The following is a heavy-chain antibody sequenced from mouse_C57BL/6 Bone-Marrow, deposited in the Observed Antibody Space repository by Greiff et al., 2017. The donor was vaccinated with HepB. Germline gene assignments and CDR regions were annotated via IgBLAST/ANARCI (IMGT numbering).Heavy chain of an antibody. D-gene: IGHD2-5*01. J-gene: IGHJ2*01. CDR3: ARSYYSNYFDY. CDR1: GYTFTSYW. Sequence: QVHVKQPGAELVKPGASVKLSCKASGYTFTSYWMHWVKQRPGQGLEWIGMIHPNSGSTNYNEKFKSKATLTVDKSSSTAYMQLSSLTSEDSAVYYCARSYYSNYFDYWGQGTTLTVSS. CDR2: IHPNSGST. V-gene: IGHV1-64*01.